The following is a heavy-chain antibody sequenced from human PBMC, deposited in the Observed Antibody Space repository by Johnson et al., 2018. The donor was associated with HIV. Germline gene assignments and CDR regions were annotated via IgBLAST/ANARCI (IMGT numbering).Heavy chain of an antibody. Sequence: VQLVESGGGLIQPGGSLRLSCAASGFTFSSYWMTWVRQAPGKGLEWVANMNQDGSEKYYVDSVKGRFTISRDNSKNTLFLQMNSLRAEDTAVFYCARACRDCYTCDVYDIWGQGTMVTVSS. D-gene: IGHD5-24*01. CDR2: MNQDGSEK. J-gene: IGHJ3*02. CDR1: GFTFSSYW. CDR3: ARACRDCYTCDVYDI. V-gene: IGHV3-7*02.